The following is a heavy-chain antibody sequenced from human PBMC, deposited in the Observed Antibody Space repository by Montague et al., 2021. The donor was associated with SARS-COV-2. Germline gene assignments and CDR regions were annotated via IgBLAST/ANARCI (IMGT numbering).Heavy chain of an antibody. V-gene: IGHV3-30-3*01. CDR3: ARTSKPYYYDSSGYRD. D-gene: IGHD3-22*01. J-gene: IGHJ4*02. CDR2: ISYDGSNK. CDR1: GFTFSSYA. Sequence: SLRLSCAASGFTFSSYAMHWVRQAPGKGLEWVAVISYDGSNKYYADSVKGRFTISRDNSKNTLYLQTNSLRAEDTAVYYCARTSKPYYYDSSGYRDWGQGTLVTVSS.